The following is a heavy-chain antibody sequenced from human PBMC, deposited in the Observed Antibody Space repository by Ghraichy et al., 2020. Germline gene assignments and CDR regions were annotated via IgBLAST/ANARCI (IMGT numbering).Heavy chain of an antibody. D-gene: IGHD1-7*01. CDR1: GFTFSNYW. CDR3: ERDIVWNYAGTDY. CDR2: IKEDGSEQ. Sequence: GESLHISCAASGFTFSNYWMSWVRQAPGKGLEWVANIKEDGSEQYYVDSVKGRFTISRDNAKNSLYLQMNSLRAEDTAVYYCERDIVWNYAGTDYWGQGTLVTVSS. V-gene: IGHV3-7*01. J-gene: IGHJ4*02.